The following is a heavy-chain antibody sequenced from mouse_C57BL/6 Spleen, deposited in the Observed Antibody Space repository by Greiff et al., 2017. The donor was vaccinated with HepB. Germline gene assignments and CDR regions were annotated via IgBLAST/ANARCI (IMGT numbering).Heavy chain of an antibody. CDR2: INPGSGGT. D-gene: IGHD1-1*01. CDR3: ARSSITTVVDWYFDV. CDR1: GYAFTNYL. Sequence: VQLQESGAELVRPGPSVKVSCKASGYAFTNYLIEWVKQRPGQGLEWIGVINPGSGGTNYNEKFKGKATLTADKSSSTAYMQLSSLTSEDSAVYFCARSSITTVVDWYFDVWGTGTTVTVSS. J-gene: IGHJ1*03. V-gene: IGHV1-54*01.